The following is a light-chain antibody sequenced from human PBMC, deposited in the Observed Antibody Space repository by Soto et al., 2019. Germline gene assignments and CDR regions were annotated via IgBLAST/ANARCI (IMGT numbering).Light chain of an antibody. V-gene: IGKV3-11*01. Sequence: EIVLTQSPATLSLSPGERATLSCRASQSISSYLGWYQQKPGQAPRLLIYDVSNRATGIPARFSGSGSGTDFTLTISSLEPEDFAFYDCQQRGDWPLTFGGGTKVEI. CDR3: QQRGDWPLT. J-gene: IGKJ4*01. CDR1: QSISSY. CDR2: DVS.